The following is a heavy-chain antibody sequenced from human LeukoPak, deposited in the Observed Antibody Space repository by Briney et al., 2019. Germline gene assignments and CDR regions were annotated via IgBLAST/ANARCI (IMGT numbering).Heavy chain of an antibody. CDR2: INWNGGST. D-gene: IGHD2-2*01. CDR1: GFTFDDYG. CDR3: AREGYCSSTSCYVWSYGRPLGMDV. J-gene: IGHJ6*02. V-gene: IGHV3-20*01. Sequence: PGGSLRLSCAASGFTFDDYGMSWVRQAPGKGLEWVSGINWNGGSTGYADSVKGRFTISRDNAKNSLYLQMNSLRAEDTALYHCAREGYCSSTSCYVWSYGRPLGMDVWGQGTTVTVSS.